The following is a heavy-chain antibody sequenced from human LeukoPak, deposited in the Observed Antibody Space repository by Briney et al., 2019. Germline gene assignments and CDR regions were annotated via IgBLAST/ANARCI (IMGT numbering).Heavy chain of an antibody. J-gene: IGHJ2*01. V-gene: IGHV4-31*03. D-gene: IGHD3-16*01. CDR1: GGSISSAGYY. Sequence: SETLSLTCTVSGGSISSAGYYWSWIRQHPGKGLEWIGYIYYSGSTYYNPSLKSRITISVDTSENQFSLKLSSVTAADTAVYYCARADLGPSGGDDWSFDLWGRGTLVTVSS. CDR2: IYYSGST. CDR3: ARADLGPSGGDDWSFDL.